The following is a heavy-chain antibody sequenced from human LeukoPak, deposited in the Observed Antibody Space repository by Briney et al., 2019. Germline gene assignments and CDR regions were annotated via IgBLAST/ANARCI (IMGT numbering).Heavy chain of an antibody. D-gene: IGHD3-10*01. V-gene: IGHV4-31*03. J-gene: IGHJ4*02. CDR2: IYYSGAA. CDR3: ARGRYYGFSGDS. CDR1: GGSIGNDGYY. Sequence: SETLSLTCTVSGGSIGNDGYYWNWLRQHPGRGLEGIAFIYYSGAASYNPSLKSRVTISVDTSTNQFSLKLTSVTAADTAVYFCARGRYYGFSGDSWGQGTLVTVSS.